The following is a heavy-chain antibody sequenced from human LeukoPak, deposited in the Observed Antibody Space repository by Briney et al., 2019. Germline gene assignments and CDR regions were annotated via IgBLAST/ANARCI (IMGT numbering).Heavy chain of an antibody. CDR2: INPTSGGT. V-gene: IGHV1-2*02. CDR1: GYTFTGYY. J-gene: IGHJ4*02. Sequence: ASVKVSCKASGYTFTGYYMNWVRQAPGQGLEWMGWINPTSGGTNYAQKFQGRVTMTRDTSISTAYMELSRLRSDDTAVYYCARAEIRVYCSGGSCYPSFDYWGQGTLVTVSS. CDR3: ARAEIRVYCSGGSCYPSFDY. D-gene: IGHD2-15*01.